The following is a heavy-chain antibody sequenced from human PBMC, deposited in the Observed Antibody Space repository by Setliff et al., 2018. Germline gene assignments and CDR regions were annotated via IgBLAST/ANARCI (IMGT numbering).Heavy chain of an antibody. Sequence: LSLTCTVSGGSISSYYWSWIRQPPGKGLEWTGYIYYSGSTNYNPSLKSRVTISVHTSKNQFSLKLSSVTAADTAVYYCAGPRGYSYGNTNDAFDIWGQGTMVTVSS. CDR3: AGPRGYSYGNTNDAFDI. CDR1: GGSISSYY. D-gene: IGHD5-18*01. V-gene: IGHV4-59*01. J-gene: IGHJ3*02. CDR2: IYYSGST.